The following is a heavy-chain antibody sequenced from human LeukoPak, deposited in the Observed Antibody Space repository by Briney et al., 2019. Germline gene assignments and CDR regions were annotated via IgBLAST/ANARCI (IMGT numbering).Heavy chain of an antibody. CDR3: ARGYSYGLFDY. Sequence: ASVKVSCKASGYTFTGYFIHWVRQAPGQGLEWMGWINPNSGDTDYAQNFQGRVTMTRDTSVSTAYMELSRLRSDDTAVYYCARGYSYGLFDYWGQGTLVTVSS. V-gene: IGHV1-2*02. CDR2: INPNSGDT. J-gene: IGHJ4*02. CDR1: GYTFTGYF. D-gene: IGHD5-18*01.